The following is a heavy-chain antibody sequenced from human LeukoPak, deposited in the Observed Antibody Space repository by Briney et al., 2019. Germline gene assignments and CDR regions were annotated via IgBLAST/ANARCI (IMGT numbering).Heavy chain of an antibody. Sequence: GGSLRLSCAASGFTFSSFAMSWVREAPGKGLEWVSSISGSGESTYYADYVKGRFTVSRDNSKNTVNLQLNSLRAEDTAVYYCAKDAIGQYRPYYFDCWGQGTLVTVSS. CDR3: AKDAIGQYRPYYFDC. V-gene: IGHV3-23*01. CDR2: ISGSGEST. D-gene: IGHD3-16*02. CDR1: GFTFSSFA. J-gene: IGHJ4*02.